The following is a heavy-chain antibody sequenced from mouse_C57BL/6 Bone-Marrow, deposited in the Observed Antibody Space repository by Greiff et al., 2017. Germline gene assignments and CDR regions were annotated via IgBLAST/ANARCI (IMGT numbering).Heavy chain of an antibody. V-gene: IGHV3-8*01. CDR1: GYSITSDY. CDR3: ARNYGSSHYYAMDY. CDR2: ISSSGST. J-gene: IGHJ4*01. Sequence: EVKLMESGPGLAKPSQTLSLTCSVTGYSITSDYWNWIRKFPGHKLEYMGYISSSGSTYYNPSLNSRNSTTRDTYKNQYYLQLNSVTTADTATYYCARNYGSSHYYAMDYWGQGTSVTVSS. D-gene: IGHD1-1*01.